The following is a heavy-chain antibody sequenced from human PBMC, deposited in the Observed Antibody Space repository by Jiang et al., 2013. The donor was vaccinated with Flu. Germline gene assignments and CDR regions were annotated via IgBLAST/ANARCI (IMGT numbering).Heavy chain of an antibody. CDR3: ARESAAAGTSY. J-gene: IGHJ4*02. CDR2: IYYSGST. V-gene: IGHV4-61*01. D-gene: IGHD6-13*01. Sequence: PGLVKPSETLSLTCTVSGGSVSSGSYYWSWIRQPPGKGLEWIGYIYYSGSTNYNPSLKSRVTISVDTSKNQFSLKLSSVTAADTAVYYCARESAAAGTSYWGQGTLVTVSS. CDR1: GGSVSSGSYY.